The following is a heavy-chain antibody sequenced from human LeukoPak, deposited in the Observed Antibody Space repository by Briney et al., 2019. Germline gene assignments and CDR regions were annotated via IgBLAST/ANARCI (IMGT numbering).Heavy chain of an antibody. CDR3: AADYGGNMDY. J-gene: IGHJ4*02. D-gene: IGHD4-23*01. CDR2: IYYSGST. CDR1: GGSISSSSYY. Sequence: SETLSLTCTVSGGSISSSSYYWGWIRQPPGKGLEWIGSIYYSGSTCYNPSLKSRVTISVDTSKNQFSLKLSSVTAADTAVYYCAADYGGNMDYWGQGTLVTVSS. V-gene: IGHV4-39*01.